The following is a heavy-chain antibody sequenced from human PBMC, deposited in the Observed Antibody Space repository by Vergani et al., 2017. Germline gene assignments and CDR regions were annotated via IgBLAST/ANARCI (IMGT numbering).Heavy chain of an antibody. CDR3: ARGDYGILTGYRY. CDR1: GYTFSNYY. V-gene: IGHV1-46*03. D-gene: IGHD3-9*01. CDR2: INPSGGHT. Sequence: QVQVVQSGAEVKKSGASVMVSCKTSGYTFSNYYMHWVRQAPGQGLEWMGIINPSGGHTNYAQKFQGRVTMTRETSTSTVYMELSSLRSEDTAIYYCARGDYGILTGYRYWGQGTLVTVSA. J-gene: IGHJ4*02.